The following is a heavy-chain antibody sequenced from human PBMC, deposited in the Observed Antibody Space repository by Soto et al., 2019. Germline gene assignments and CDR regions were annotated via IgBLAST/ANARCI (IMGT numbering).Heavy chain of an antibody. CDR3: ARDLGSSSSVPGNWFDP. V-gene: IGHV1-18*01. D-gene: IGHD6-6*01. Sequence: GASVKVSCKASGYTFTSYGISCVRQAPGQGLEWMGWISAYNGNTNYAQKLQGRVTMTTDTSTSTAYMELRSLRSDDTAVYYCARDLGSSSSVPGNWFDPWGQGTLVTVSS. J-gene: IGHJ5*02. CDR2: ISAYNGNT. CDR1: GYTFTSYG.